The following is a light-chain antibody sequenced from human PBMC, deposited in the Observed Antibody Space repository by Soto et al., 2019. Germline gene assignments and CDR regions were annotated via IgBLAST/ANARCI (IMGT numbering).Light chain of an antibody. CDR3: CSYAGSSLVV. V-gene: IGLV2-23*01. J-gene: IGLJ2*01. CDR1: SSDVGSYNL. CDR2: EGS. Sequence: QSVLTQPASVSGSPGQPITISCTGTSSDVGSYNLVSWYQQHPGKAPKLMIYEGSKRPSGVSNRFSGYKSGKTAPLTISGLQAEDEADYYCCSYAGSSLVVFGGGTKLTVL.